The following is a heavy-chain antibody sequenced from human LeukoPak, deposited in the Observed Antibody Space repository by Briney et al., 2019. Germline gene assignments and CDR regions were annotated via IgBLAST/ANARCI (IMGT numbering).Heavy chain of an antibody. CDR2: ISGSGGSGGST. V-gene: IGHV3-23*01. Sequence: QPGGSLRLSCAASGFTFSSYAMSWVRQAPGKGLEWVSAISGSGGSGGSTYYAGSVKGRFTVSRDNSKSTLYLQMNNLRAEDTAVYYCAKNYGSDRGVPYGMDVWGQGTTVTVAS. D-gene: IGHD3-10*01. CDR3: AKNYGSDRGVPYGMDV. CDR1: GFTFSSYA. J-gene: IGHJ6*02.